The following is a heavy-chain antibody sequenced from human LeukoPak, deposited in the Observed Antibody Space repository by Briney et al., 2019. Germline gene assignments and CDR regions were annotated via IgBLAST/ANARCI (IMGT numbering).Heavy chain of an antibody. V-gene: IGHV3-74*01. D-gene: IGHD6-13*01. J-gene: IGHJ4*02. CDR2: INSDGSST. CDR3: ARDASIAAAPY. CDR1: GFTFSSYW. Sequence: GGSLRLSCAASGFTFSSYWMHWVRQAPGKGLVWVSRINSDGSSTSYADSVKGRFTISRDNAKNSLYLQMNSLRAEDTAVYYCARDASIAAAPYWGQGTLVTVSS.